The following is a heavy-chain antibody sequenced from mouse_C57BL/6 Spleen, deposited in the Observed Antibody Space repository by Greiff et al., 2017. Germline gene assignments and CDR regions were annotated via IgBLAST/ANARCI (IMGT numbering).Heavy chain of an antibody. V-gene: IGHV1-53*01. J-gene: IGHJ4*01. CDR1: GFNIKDDY. CDR3: ARLNSNYLYYYAMDY. CDR2: INPSNGGT. Sequence: QVQLKQSGAELVRPGASVKLSCTASGFNIKDDYMHWVKQRPGQGLEWIGNINPSNGGTNYNEKFKSKATLTVDKSSSTAYMQLSSLTSEDSAVYYCARLNSNYLYYYAMDYWGQGTSVTVSS. D-gene: IGHD2-5*01.